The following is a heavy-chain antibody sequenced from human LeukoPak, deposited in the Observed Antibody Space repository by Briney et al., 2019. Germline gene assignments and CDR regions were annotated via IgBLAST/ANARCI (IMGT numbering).Heavy chain of an antibody. CDR2: IFPSDSDT. D-gene: IGHD5-12*01. Sequence: PGESLKISCKGSEYRFTSYWIGWVRQMPGKGLEWMGIIFPSDSDTKYSPSSHGQVTISADKSIKTAYLQWNSLKPSDTAIYYCARWGGGYSGYDGDYWGRGTLVTVSS. J-gene: IGHJ4*02. V-gene: IGHV5-51*01. CDR1: EYRFTSYW. CDR3: ARWGGGYSGYDGDY.